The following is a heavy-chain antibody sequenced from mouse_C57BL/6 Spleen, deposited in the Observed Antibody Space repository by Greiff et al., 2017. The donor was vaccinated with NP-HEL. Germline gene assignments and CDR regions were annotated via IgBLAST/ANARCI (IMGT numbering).Heavy chain of an antibody. J-gene: IGHJ2*01. CDR2: IYPGDGDT. CDR1: GYAFSSYW. CDR3: ARGRGGYDGYDLDY. D-gene: IGHD2-3*01. V-gene: IGHV1-80*01. Sequence: QVQLQQSGAELVKPGASVKISCKASGYAFSSYWMNWVKQRPGKGLEWIGQIYPGDGDTNYNGKFKGKATLTADKSSSTVYMQLSSLTSEDSAVYFCARGRGGYDGYDLDYWGQGTTLTVSS.